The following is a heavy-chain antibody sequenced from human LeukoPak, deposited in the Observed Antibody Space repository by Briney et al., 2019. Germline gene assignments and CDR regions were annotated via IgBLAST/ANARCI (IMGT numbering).Heavy chain of an antibody. V-gene: IGHV4-30-2*01. J-gene: IGHJ4*02. CDR1: GGSISSGGYS. Sequence: SETLSLTCAVSGGSISSGGYSWSWIRQPPGMGLEWIGYIYHRGSTYYNPSLKSRVTISVDRSKNQFSLKLSSVTAADTAVYYCARGNTYYYDSSGYMILYYFDYWGQGTLVTVSS. CDR2: IYHRGST. CDR3: ARGNTYYYDSSGYMILYYFDY. D-gene: IGHD3-22*01.